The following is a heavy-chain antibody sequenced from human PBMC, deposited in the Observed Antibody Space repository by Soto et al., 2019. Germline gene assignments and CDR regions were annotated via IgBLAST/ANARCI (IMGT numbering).Heavy chain of an antibody. V-gene: IGHV5-51*01. J-gene: IGHJ4*02. CDR2: IYPEDADT. Sequence: EVQLVQSGPEVKKPGESLKISCKGSGYNFPDYWLAWVRQMPGKGLEWMGIIYPEDADTTYSPSFQGNVTISADESTAYLQWSSLKASDTAIYYCARQIGATPRFDDWGQGNLVTVSS. D-gene: IGHD5-12*01. CDR3: ARQIGATPRFDD. CDR1: GYNFPDYW.